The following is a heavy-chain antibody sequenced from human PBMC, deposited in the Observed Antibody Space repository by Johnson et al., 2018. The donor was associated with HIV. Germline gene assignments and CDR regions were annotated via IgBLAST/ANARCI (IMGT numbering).Heavy chain of an antibody. CDR1: GITVSSSY. Sequence: VQLVESGGGLVQPGGSLRLSCAASGITVSSSYMSWVRQAPGKGLEWVSVIYSGGNTYYVDSVRGRFTISRDNSKNTLYLQMNSLRAEDTAVYYCARDRRGHLSWSSDAFDIWGQGTMVTVSS. CDR2: IYSGGNT. D-gene: IGHD6-13*01. V-gene: IGHV3-66*01. CDR3: ARDRRGHLSWSSDAFDI. J-gene: IGHJ3*02.